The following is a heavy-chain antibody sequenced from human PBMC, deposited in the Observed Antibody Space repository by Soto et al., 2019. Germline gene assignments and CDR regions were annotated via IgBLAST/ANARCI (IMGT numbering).Heavy chain of an antibody. CDR1: GGSFSGYY. CDR3: ARVYDFWSGYYIGWFDP. CDR2: INHSGST. D-gene: IGHD3-3*01. J-gene: IGHJ5*02. Sequence: PSETLSLTCAVYGGSFSGYYWSWIRQPPGKGLEWIGEINHSGSTNYNPSLKSRVTISVDTSKNQFSLKLSSVTAADTAVYYCARVYDFWSGYYIGWFDPWGQGTLVTVSS. V-gene: IGHV4-34*01.